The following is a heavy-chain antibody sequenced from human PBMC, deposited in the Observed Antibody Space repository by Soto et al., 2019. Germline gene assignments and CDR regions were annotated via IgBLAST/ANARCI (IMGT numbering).Heavy chain of an antibody. CDR1: GGSISSSSYY. CDR2: IYYSGST. V-gene: IGHV4-39*01. J-gene: IGHJ4*02. Sequence: SETLSLTCTVSGGSISSSSYYWGWIRQPPGKGLEWIGSIYYSGSTYYNPSLKSRVTISVDTSKNQFSLKLSSVTAADTAVYYCARVPFLWFGESYYFDYWGQGTLVTVSS. CDR3: ARVPFLWFGESYYFDY. D-gene: IGHD3-10*01.